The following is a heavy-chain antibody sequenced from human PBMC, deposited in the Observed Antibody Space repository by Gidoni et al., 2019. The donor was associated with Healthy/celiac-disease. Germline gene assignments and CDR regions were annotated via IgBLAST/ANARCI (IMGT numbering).Heavy chain of an antibody. CDR2: ISSSSSTI. V-gene: IGHV3-48*02. CDR3: ARDWWGSSWYFFGKKKQYYYGMDV. Sequence: EVQLVESGGGLVQPGGSLRLSCAASGFTFSSYSMNWVRQAPGKGLEWVSYISSSSSTIYDADSVKGRFTISRDNAKNSLYLQMNSLRDEDTAVYYCARDWWGSSWYFFGKKKQYYYGMDVWGQGTTVTVSS. D-gene: IGHD6-13*01. CDR1: GFTFSSYS. J-gene: IGHJ6*02.